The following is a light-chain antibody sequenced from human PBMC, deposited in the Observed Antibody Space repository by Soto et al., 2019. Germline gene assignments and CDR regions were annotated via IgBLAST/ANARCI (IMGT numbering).Light chain of an antibody. V-gene: IGKV1-12*01. Sequence: DIQMTQSPSSVSASVGDRVTITCRASQDVSSWLAWYQQKPGKAPKLLIYAASSLQSGVPSRFSGSGSGTDFTLTISSLQHEDFETYYCQQGNSFPYTLGQGTKGHIK. CDR3: QQGNSFPYT. CDR2: AAS. CDR1: QDVSSW. J-gene: IGKJ2*01.